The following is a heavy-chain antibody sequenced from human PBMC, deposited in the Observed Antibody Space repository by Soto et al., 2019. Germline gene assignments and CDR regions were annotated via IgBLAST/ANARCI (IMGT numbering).Heavy chain of an antibody. CDR2: VNPSGGHT. D-gene: IGHD2-21*02. V-gene: IGHV1-46*01. CDR3: ARGGHVVVVTAALDY. J-gene: IGHJ4*02. Sequence: QVQLVQSGAEVKKPGASVKVSCKASGDTFTDYYIHWVRQAPGQGLEWMGTVNPSGGHTIYAQHFLGRMNMTRDTSTSTLYMELTSLTSEDTAVDYCARGGHVVVVTAALDYWGQGTLVTVSS. CDR1: GDTFTDYY.